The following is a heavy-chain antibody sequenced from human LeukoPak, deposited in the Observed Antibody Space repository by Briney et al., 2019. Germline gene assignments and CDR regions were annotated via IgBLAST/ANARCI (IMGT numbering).Heavy chain of an antibody. V-gene: IGHV1-69*04. CDR1: GGTFSSYA. Sequence: GASVKVSCKASGGTFSSYAISWVRQAPGQGLEWMGRIIPILGIANYAQKFQGRVTITADKSTSTAYMELSSLRSEDTAVYYCAPSVANYYDSSGPVDYWGQGTLVTVSS. CDR2: IIPILGIA. CDR3: APSVANYYDSSGPVDY. D-gene: IGHD3-22*01. J-gene: IGHJ4*02.